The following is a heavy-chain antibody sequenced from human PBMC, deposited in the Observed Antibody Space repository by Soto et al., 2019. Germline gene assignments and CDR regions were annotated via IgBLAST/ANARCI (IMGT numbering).Heavy chain of an antibody. CDR1: GGAIGGYY. D-gene: IGHD7-27*01. CDR2: VSYTGRT. J-gene: IGHJ6*02. V-gene: IGHV4-59*01. CDR3: AREWGLLPYYVMNV. Sequence: SETLSLTCSLSGGAIGGYYWSWIRQPPGKALEWIGYVSYTGRTKYNPSLQSRVTISVDTSKNDFSLNLSSVTAADTAVYFCAREWGLLPYYVMNVWGHGTAVTVSS.